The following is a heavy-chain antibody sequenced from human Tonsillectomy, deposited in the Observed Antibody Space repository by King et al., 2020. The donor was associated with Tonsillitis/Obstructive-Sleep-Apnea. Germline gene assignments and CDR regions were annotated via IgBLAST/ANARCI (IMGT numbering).Heavy chain of an antibody. CDR2: INHSGST. CDR3: AGGPSQVGYCSTTSCYDTWFDP. J-gene: IGHJ5*02. V-gene: IGHV4-34*01. CDR1: GGSFSGYY. Sequence: VQLQQWGAGLLKPSETLSLICAVYGGSFSGYYWSWVRQPPGKGLEWIGEINHSGSTNYNPSLKSRVTISVDTSNNQFSLRLNSVTAAHTAGYYCAGGPSQVGYCSTTSCYDTWFDPWGQGIVVTVSS. D-gene: IGHD2-2*03.